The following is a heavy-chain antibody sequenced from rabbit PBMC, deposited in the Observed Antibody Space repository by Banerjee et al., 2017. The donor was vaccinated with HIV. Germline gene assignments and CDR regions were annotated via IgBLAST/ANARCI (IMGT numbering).Heavy chain of an antibody. V-gene: IGHV1S45*01. CDR1: GFSFSNKYV. CDR2: INTISGDT. CDR3: ARDFAGVIGWNFNL. D-gene: IGHD4-2*01. J-gene: IGHJ4*01. Sequence: QEQLVEYGGDLVKPGASLTLTCKASGFSFSNKYVMCWVRQAPGKGLEWIACINTISGDTVYATWAKGRFTISKASWTTVTLQMTSLTAADTASYFCARDFAGVIGWNFNLWGPGTLVTVS.